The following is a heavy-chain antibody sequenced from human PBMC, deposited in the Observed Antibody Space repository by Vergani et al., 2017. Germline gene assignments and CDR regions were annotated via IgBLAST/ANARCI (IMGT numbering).Heavy chain of an antibody. CDR1: GGTFSSYT. CDR3: ARVTMVRGGWFDP. J-gene: IGHJ5*02. V-gene: IGHV1-69*02. Sequence: QVQLVQSGAEVKKPGSSVKVSCKASGGTFSSYTISWVRQAPGQGLEWMGRIIPILGIANYAQKFQGRVTITAEKSTSTAYMELSSLRSEDTAVYYCARVTMVRGGWFDPWGQGTLVTVSS. D-gene: IGHD3-10*01. CDR2: IIPILGIA.